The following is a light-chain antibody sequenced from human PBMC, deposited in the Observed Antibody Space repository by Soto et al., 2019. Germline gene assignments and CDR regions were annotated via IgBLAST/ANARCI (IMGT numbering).Light chain of an antibody. Sequence: QSVLTQPPSVSGAPGQRVTISCTGSTSNNGAGYDVYWYQQLPGTAPKLLIYGNSNRPSGVPDRFSGSKSGTSASLAITGLQAEDEADYYCQSYDSSLSADYVFGTGTKLTVL. CDR2: GNS. CDR3: QSYDSSLSADYV. J-gene: IGLJ1*01. V-gene: IGLV1-40*01. CDR1: TSNNGAGYD.